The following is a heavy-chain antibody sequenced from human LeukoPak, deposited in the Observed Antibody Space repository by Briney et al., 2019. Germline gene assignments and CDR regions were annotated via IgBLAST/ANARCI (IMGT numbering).Heavy chain of an antibody. CDR1: GFTFSSYS. J-gene: IGHJ4*02. Sequence: GGSLRLSCAASGFTFSSYSMNWVRQAPGKGLEWVSSISSSSSYIYYADSVKGRFTISRDNAKNSLYLQMNSLRAEDTAVYYCAAPYYGILTGYYRGDDYWGQGTLVTVSS. CDR2: ISSSSSYI. V-gene: IGHV3-21*01. CDR3: AAPYYGILTGYYRGDDY. D-gene: IGHD3-9*01.